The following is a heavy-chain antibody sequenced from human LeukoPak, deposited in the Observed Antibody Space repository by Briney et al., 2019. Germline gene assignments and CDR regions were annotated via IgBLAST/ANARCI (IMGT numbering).Heavy chain of an antibody. V-gene: IGHV3-48*02. J-gene: IGHJ4*02. CDR1: GFTFSSYG. D-gene: IGHD2-8*02. CDR2: ISSSSSTI. CDR3: ARDTGNGGIDY. Sequence: PGGSLRLSCAASGFTFSSYGMNWVRQAPGKGLEWVSYISSSSSTIYYPDSVKGRFTTSRDNAKNSLFLQVNSLRDEDTAVYYCARDTGNGGIDYWGQGTLVTVSS.